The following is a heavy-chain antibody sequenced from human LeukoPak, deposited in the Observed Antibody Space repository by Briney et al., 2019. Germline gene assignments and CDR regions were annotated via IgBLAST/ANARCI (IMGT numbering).Heavy chain of an antibody. J-gene: IGHJ4*02. CDR3: ARERSSQGYFDF. Sequence: GGALQISCKGSGYRFTSYWIGWGRQMPGKGLEGMGIIYPDDSDTRYSPSFQGQVTISADKSISTAYLQWSSLKASDTAMYYCARERSSQGYFDFWGQGTLVTVSS. CDR1: GYRFTSYW. V-gene: IGHV5-51*01. D-gene: IGHD6-6*01. CDR2: IYPDDSDT.